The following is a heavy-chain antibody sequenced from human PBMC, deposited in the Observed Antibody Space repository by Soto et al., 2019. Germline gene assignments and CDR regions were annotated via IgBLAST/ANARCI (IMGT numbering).Heavy chain of an antibody. CDR1: GYTFTSYA. CDR3: ARVGGYYVIDY. V-gene: IGHV1-3*01. CDR2: INAGNGNT. Sequence: QVQLVQSGAEVKKPGASVKVSCKASGYTFTSYAMHWVRQAPGQRLEWMGWINAGNGNTKYSQKFQGRVTITRDTSASPAYMERSSLRSEDTAVYYCARVGGYYVIDYWGQGTLVTVSS. D-gene: IGHD3-22*01. J-gene: IGHJ4*02.